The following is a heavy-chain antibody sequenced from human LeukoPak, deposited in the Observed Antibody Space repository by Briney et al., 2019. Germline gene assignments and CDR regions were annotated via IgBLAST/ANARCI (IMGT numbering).Heavy chain of an antibody. CDR3: ARDSRFGKLLIPYFDY. D-gene: IGHD3-10*01. V-gene: IGHV3-48*02. CDR1: GFTFSNYN. CDR2: ITSRSSSI. J-gene: IGHJ4*02. Sequence: TGGSLRLSCAASGFTFSNYNMNWVRQAPGKELEWVSYITSRSSSIYYADSVKGRFTISRDNAQNSLYLQMNSLRDEDTAVYYCARDSRFGKLLIPYFDYWGQGTLVTVSS.